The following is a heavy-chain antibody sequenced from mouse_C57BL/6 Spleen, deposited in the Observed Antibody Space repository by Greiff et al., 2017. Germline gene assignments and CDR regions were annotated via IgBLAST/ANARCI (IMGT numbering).Heavy chain of an antibody. CDR3: ARIGDSSGPMDY. V-gene: IGHV1-81*01. D-gene: IGHD3-2*02. CDR1: GYTFTSYG. CDR2: IYPRSGNT. J-gene: IGHJ4*01. Sequence: QVQLQQSGAELARPGASVKLSCKASGYTFTSYGISWVKQRTGQGLEWIGEIYPRSGNTYYNEKFNGKATLTADKSSSTAYMELRSLTSEDSAVYFCARIGDSSGPMDYWGQGTSVTVSS.